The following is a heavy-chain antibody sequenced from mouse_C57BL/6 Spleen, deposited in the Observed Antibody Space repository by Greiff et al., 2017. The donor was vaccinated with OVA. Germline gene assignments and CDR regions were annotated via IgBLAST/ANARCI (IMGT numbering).Heavy chain of an antibody. CDR1: GYTFTDYY. CDR3: ARGVRHSSRGYFDV. V-gene: IGHV1-19*01. J-gene: IGHJ1*03. Sequence: EVQLQQSGPVLVKPGASVKMSCKASGYTFTDYYMNWVKQSHGKSLEWIGVINPYNGGTSYNQKFKGKATLTVDKSSSTAYMELNSLTSEDSAVYYCARGVRHSSRGYFDVWGTGTTVTVSS. CDR2: INPYNGGT. D-gene: IGHD1-1*01.